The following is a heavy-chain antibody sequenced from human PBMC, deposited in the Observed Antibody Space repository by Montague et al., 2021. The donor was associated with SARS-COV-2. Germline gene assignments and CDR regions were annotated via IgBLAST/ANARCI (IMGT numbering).Heavy chain of an antibody. Sequence: SETLSLTCTVSGGAISTSSFHWGWVRQSPGKGLEWIGEIYHSGSTNYNPSLKSRVTISVDKSKNQFSLKLSSVTAADTAVYYCAREGLVVRGWFDPWGQGTLVTVSS. CDR1: GGAISTSSF. J-gene: IGHJ5*02. CDR3: AREGLVVRGWFDP. V-gene: IGHV4-39*07. CDR2: IYHSGST. D-gene: IGHD2-15*01.